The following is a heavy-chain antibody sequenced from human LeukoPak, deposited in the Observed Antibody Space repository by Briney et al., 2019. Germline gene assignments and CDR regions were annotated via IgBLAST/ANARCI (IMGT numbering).Heavy chain of an antibody. J-gene: IGHJ5*02. CDR1: GGSISSSNW. V-gene: IGHV4-4*02. CDR3: ARESLTWLQSRTSWFDP. Sequence: SETLSLTCAVSGGSISSSNWWSWVRQPPGKGLEWIGEIYHSGSTNYNPSLKGRVTISVDSSKNQFSLRLSSVTAADTAVYYCARESLTWLQSRTSWFDPWGQGTLVTVSS. D-gene: IGHD5-24*01. CDR2: IYHSGST.